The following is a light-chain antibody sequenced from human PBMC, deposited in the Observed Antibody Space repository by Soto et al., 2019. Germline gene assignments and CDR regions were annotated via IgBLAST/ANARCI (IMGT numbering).Light chain of an antibody. V-gene: IGKV2-28*01. CDR1: QSLLHNNGYNY. CDR2: LGS. Sequence: DIVMTQSPLSLPVTPGEPASNSCRSSQSLLHNNGYNYLDWYLQKPGQSPQLLIYLGSNRASGVPGRFSGSGSGTDFTLKISRVEAEDVGVYYCMQALRTQWTFGQGTKVDIK. CDR3: MQALRTQWT. J-gene: IGKJ1*01.